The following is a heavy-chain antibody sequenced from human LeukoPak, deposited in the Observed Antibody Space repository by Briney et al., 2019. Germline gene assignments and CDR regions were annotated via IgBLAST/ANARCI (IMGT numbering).Heavy chain of an antibody. D-gene: IGHD4-23*01. V-gene: IGHV4-39*01. CDR2: IYYSGST. J-gene: IGHJ6*02. CDR3: ASLLAVVTSYYYYGMDV. Sequence: PSETLSLTCTVSGGSISSPSYYWGWIRQPPGKGLEWIGAIYYSGSTYFNPSLKSRVTISIDTSKNQFSPKLSSVTAADTAVYYCASLLAVVTSYYYYGMDVWGQGTTVTVSS. CDR1: GGSISSPSYY.